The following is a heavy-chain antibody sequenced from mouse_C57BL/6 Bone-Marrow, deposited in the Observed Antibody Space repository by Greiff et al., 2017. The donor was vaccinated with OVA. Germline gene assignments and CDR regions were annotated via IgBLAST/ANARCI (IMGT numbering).Heavy chain of an antibody. CDR3: AGLYDGYYFYAMDY. V-gene: IGHV1-64*01. CDR1: GYTFTSYW. D-gene: IGHD2-3*01. J-gene: IGHJ4*01. Sequence: VQLQQPGAELVKPGASVKLSCKASGYTFTSYWMHWVKQRPGQGLEWIGMIHPNSGSTNYNEKFKSKATLTVDKSTSTAYMQLSSLTSTCSAFYYCAGLYDGYYFYAMDYWGRGTSVTVTS. CDR2: IHPNSGST.